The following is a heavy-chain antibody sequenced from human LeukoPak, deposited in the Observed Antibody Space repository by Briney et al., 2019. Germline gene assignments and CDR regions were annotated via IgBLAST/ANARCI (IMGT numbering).Heavy chain of an antibody. CDR3: ARLLVYNSGGEAFDY. CDR2: ISSTSFNA. J-gene: IGHJ4*02. CDR1: GFTFSNYA. Sequence: GGSLRLSCAASGFTFSNYAMSWVRQAPGKGREWVSGISSTSFNAYYADSVRGRFTISRDNAKNTLYLKMNSLRAEDTAVYYCARLLVYNSGGEAFDYWGPGTLVTVSS. D-gene: IGHD2-8*01. V-gene: IGHV3-23*01.